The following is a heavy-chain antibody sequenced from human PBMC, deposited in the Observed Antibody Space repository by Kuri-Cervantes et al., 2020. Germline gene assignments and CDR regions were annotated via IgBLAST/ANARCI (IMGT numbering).Heavy chain of an antibody. V-gene: IGHV4-39*07. CDR3: ARGWGDWRNYYYYYGMDV. D-gene: IGHD3-10*01. Sequence: SETPSLTCTVSGGSISSSSYYWGWIRQPPGKGLEWIGSIYYSGSTYYNPSLKSRVTISVDTSKNQFSLKLSSVTAADTAVYYCARGWGDWRNYYYYYGMDVWGQGTTVTVSS. J-gene: IGHJ6*02. CDR2: IYYSGST. CDR1: GGSISSSSYY.